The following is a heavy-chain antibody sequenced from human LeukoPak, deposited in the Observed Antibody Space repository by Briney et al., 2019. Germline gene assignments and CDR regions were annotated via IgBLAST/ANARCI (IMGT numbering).Heavy chain of an antibody. CDR3: AKVDIVATIPGYYFDY. CDR1: GFTFSSYA. CDR2: ISGSGGST. D-gene: IGHD5-12*01. V-gene: IGHV3-23*01. J-gene: IGHJ4*02. Sequence: GSLRLSCAASGFTFSSYAMSWVRQAPGKGLEWVSAISGSGGSTYYADSVKGRFTISRDNSKNTLYLQMNSLRAEDTAVYYGAKVDIVATIPGYYFDYWGQGTLVGVFS.